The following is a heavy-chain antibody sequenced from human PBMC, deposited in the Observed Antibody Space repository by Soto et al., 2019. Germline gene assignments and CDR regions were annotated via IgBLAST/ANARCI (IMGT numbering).Heavy chain of an antibody. V-gene: IGHV4-30-4*01. CDR3: ARERPVGSRLDP. CDR1: GGSISSGDYY. J-gene: IGHJ5*02. Sequence: QVQLQESGPGLVKPSQTLSLTCTVSGGSISSGDYYWSWIRQPPGKGLEWIGYIYYSGSTYYNPSLKRRVTIAVDTSKNHFSLKLSAVTAADTAVYSCARERPVGSRLDPWGPGTLVTVSS. CDR2: IYYSGST. D-gene: IGHD6-13*01.